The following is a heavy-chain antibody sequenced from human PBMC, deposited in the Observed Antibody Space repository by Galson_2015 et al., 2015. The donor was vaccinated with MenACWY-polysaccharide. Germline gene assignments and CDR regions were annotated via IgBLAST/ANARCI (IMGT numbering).Heavy chain of an antibody. CDR3: ARYGDYAKPNDAFDI. CDR2: IWYDGSNK. V-gene: IGHV3-33*01. D-gene: IGHD4-17*01. CDR1: GLTFSSYG. J-gene: IGHJ3*02. Sequence: SLRLSCAASGLTFSSYGMHWVRQAPGKGLEWVAVIWYDGSNKYYADSVKGRFTISRDNSKNTLYLQMNSLRAEDTAVYYCARYGDYAKPNDAFDIWGQGTMVTVSS.